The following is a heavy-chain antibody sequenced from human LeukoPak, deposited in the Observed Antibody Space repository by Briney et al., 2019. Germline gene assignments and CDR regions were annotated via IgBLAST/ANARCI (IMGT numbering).Heavy chain of an antibody. J-gene: IGHJ4*02. CDR1: GYTFNDYY. CDR3: ARQAAQTYDY. Sequence: GASVRVSCRASGYTFNDYYIDWVRQAPGQGVEGMGWINPSSGGTAYAQKFEGRVNITRETSSRTAYVEMNRLTSDDPAVYYCARQAAQTYDYWGQGTLVTVSS. CDR2: INPSSGGT. V-gene: IGHV1-2*02.